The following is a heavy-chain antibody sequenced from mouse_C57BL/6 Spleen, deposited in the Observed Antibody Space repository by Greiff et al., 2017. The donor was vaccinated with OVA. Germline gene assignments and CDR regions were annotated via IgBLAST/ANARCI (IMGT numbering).Heavy chain of an antibody. CDR2: IDPETGGT. CDR3: TSPVYGAWFAY. V-gene: IGHV1-15*01. Sequence: VQLQQSGAELVRPGASVTLSCKASGYTFTDYEMHWVKQTPVHGLEWIGAIDPETGGTAYNQKFKGKAILTADKSSSTAYMELRSLTSEDSAVYYCTSPVYGAWFAYRGQGTLVTVSA. D-gene: IGHD1-2*01. J-gene: IGHJ3*01. CDR1: GYTFTDYE.